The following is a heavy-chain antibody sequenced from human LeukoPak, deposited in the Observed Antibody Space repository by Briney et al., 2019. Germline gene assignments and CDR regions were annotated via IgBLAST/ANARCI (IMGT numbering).Heavy chain of an antibody. CDR1: GGSISSGGYS. Sequence: SETLSLTCVVSGGSISSGGYSWSWIRQPPGKGLEWIGNIYYSGNTYYNPSLKSRVTISVDTSKNQFSLKLSSVTAADTAVYYCARLNSPGWFDPWGQGTLVTVSS. J-gene: IGHJ5*02. CDR2: IYYSGNT. V-gene: IGHV4-30-2*03. CDR3: ARLNSPGWFDP.